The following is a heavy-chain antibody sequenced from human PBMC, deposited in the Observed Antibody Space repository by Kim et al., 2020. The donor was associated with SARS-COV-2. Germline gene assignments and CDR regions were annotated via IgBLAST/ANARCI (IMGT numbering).Heavy chain of an antibody. J-gene: IGHJ3*01. Sequence: GESLKISCQTSGYSFTNYWIGWVRQMPGKGLEWMGIIYPGDSDTRYSPSFQGQVTISADKSISAAYLRWNSLKTSDTAMYYCASRIATPAPGAFDVWGQG. D-gene: IGHD2-15*01. CDR2: IYPGDSDT. V-gene: IGHV5-51*01. CDR3: ASRIATPAPGAFDV. CDR1: GYSFTNYW.